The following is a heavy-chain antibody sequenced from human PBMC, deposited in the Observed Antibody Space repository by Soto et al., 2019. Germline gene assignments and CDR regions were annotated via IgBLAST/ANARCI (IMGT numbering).Heavy chain of an antibody. CDR1: GGSISSSSYY. CDR2: IYYSGST. V-gene: IGHV4-39*01. D-gene: IGHD2-8*01. J-gene: IGHJ5*02. CDR3: ARPSSNCTNGVCYTFWFDP. Sequence: SETLSLTCTVSGGSISSSSYYWGWIRQPPVKGLEWIGSIYYSGSTYYNPSLKSRVTISVDTSKNQFSLKLSFVTAADTAVYYCARPSSNCTNGVCYTFWFDPWGQGTLVTVSS.